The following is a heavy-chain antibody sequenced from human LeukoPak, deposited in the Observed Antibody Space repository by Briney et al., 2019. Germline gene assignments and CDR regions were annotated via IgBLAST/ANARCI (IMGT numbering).Heavy chain of an antibody. Sequence: GGSLRLSCATSGFTFSSYAMSWVRQAPGKGLEWVSYISSSSSTIYYADSVKGRFTISRDNAKNSLYLQMNSLRAEDTAVYYCARENYYYDSSGYIGYYFDYWGQGTLVTVSS. D-gene: IGHD3-22*01. CDR3: ARENYYYDSSGYIGYYFDY. CDR2: ISSSSSTI. J-gene: IGHJ4*02. CDR1: GFTFSSYA. V-gene: IGHV3-48*01.